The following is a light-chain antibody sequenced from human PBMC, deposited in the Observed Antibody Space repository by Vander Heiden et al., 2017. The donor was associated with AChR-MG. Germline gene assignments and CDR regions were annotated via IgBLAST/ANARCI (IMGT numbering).Light chain of an antibody. V-gene: IGKV4-1*01. CDR3: QQYYSTLYT. CDR2: WAS. Sequence: DIVMTQSPDPLAVSLGERATINCKSGQSVLYSSNNKNYLAWYQQKPGQPPKLLIYWASTRESGVPDRFSGSGSGTDFTLTISSLQAEDVAVYYCQQYYSTLYTFGQGTKLEIK. CDR1: QSVLYSSNNKNY. J-gene: IGKJ2*01.